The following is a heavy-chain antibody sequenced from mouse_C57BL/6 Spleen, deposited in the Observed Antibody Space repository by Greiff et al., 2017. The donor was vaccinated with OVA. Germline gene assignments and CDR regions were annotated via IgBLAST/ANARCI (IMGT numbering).Heavy chain of an antibody. CDR2: IHPNSGST. CDR1: GYTFTSYW. V-gene: IGHV1-64*01. CDR3: ARGISQALYAMDY. D-gene: IGHD3-2*02. J-gene: IGHJ4*01. Sequence: QVQLQQPGAELVKPGASVKLSCKASGYTFTSYWMHWVKQRPGQGLEWIGIIHPNSGSTNYNEKFKSKATLTVDKSSSTAYMQLSSLTSEDSAVYYCARGISQALYAMDYWGQGTSVTVSS.